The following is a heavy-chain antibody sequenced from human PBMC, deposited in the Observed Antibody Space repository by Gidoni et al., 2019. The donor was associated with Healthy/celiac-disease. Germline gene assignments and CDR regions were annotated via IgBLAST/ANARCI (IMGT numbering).Heavy chain of an antibody. J-gene: IGHJ5*02. CDR3: AREGRYYDILGVYYNYWFDP. CDR2: INHSGST. CDR1: GGSFSGYY. Sequence: QVQLQQWGAGLLKPSETLSLTCAVYGGSFSGYYWSWIRQPPGQGLEWIGEINHSGSTNYNPSLKSRVTISVDTSKNQFSLKLSSVTAADTAVYYCAREGRYYDILGVYYNYWFDPWGQGTLVTVSS. V-gene: IGHV4-34*01. D-gene: IGHD3-9*01.